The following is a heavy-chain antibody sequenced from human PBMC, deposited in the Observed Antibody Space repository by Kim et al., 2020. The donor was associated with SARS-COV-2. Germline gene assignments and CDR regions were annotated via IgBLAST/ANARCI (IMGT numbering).Heavy chain of an antibody. Sequence: SGNTSTNPSLKSRLTISVDSSQNQFSRRLNSVTAADTAVYYCARRRHYFDFWGQGTLVTVSS. CDR3: ARRRHYFDF. J-gene: IGHJ4*02. V-gene: IGHV4-31*02. CDR2: SGNT.